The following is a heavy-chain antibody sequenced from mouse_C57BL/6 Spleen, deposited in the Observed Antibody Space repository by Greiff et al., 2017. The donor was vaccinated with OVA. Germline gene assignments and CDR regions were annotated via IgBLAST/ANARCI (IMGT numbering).Heavy chain of an antibody. J-gene: IGHJ2*01. Sequence: QVQLQQPGAELVRPGSSVKLSCKASGYTFTSYWMDWVKQRPGQGLEWIGNIYPSDSETHYNQKFKDKATLTVDKSSSTAYMQLSSLTSEDSAVXYCARDGNYGYWGQGTTLTVSS. V-gene: IGHV1-61*01. D-gene: IGHD2-1*01. CDR2: IYPSDSET. CDR3: ARDGNYGY. CDR1: GYTFTSYW.